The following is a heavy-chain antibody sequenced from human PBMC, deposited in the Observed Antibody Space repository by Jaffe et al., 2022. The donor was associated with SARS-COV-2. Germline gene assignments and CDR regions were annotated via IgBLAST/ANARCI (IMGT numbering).Heavy chain of an antibody. CDR2: IWYDGSNK. CDR3: ARGTFWSGYYRPLDY. V-gene: IGHV3-33*01. J-gene: IGHJ4*02. Sequence: QVQLVESGGGVVQPGRSLRLSCAASGFTFSSYGMHWVRQAPGKGLEWVAVIWYDGSNKYYADSVKGRFTISRDNSKNTLYLQMNSLRAEDTAVYYCARGTFWSGYYRPLDYWGQGTLVTVSS. D-gene: IGHD3-3*01. CDR1: GFTFSSYG.